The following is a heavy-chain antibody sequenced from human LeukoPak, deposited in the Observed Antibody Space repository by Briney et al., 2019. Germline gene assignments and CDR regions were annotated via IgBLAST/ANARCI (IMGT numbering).Heavy chain of an antibody. D-gene: IGHD5-24*01. Sequence: KTGGSLRLSCAASGFTFSSYSRNWVRQAPGKGLEWVSSISSSSSYIYYADSVKGRFTISRDNSKNTLYLQMNSLRAEDTAVYYCAKQGWLPNFDYWGQGTLVTVSS. V-gene: IGHV3-21*04. J-gene: IGHJ4*02. CDR1: GFTFSSYS. CDR3: AKQGWLPNFDY. CDR2: ISSSSSYI.